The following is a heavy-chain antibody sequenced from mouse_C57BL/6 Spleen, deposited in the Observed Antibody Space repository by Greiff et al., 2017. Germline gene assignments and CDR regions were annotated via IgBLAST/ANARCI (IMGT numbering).Heavy chain of an antibody. CDR3: ARPFYYDYDVAY. Sequence: VQLQQPGAELVKPGASVKLSCKASGYTFTSYWMQWVKQRPGQGLEWIGEIDPSDSYTNYNQKFKGQATLTVDPSSSTAYMQLSSLTSEDSAVYYCARPFYYDYDVAYWGQGTLVTVSA. V-gene: IGHV1-50*01. CDR2: IDPSDSYT. CDR1: GYTFTSYW. J-gene: IGHJ3*01. D-gene: IGHD2-4*01.